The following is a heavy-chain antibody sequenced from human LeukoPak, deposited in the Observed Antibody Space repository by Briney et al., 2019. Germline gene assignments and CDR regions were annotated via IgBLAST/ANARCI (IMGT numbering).Heavy chain of an antibody. Sequence: GGSLRLSCTASGFTFGDYATSWVRQAPGKGLEWVGFIRSKAYGGTTEYAASVKGRFTISRDNSKNTLYLQMNSLRAEDTAVYYCAKPARTNAFDIWGQGTMVTVSS. J-gene: IGHJ3*02. CDR3: AKPARTNAFDI. D-gene: IGHD1-14*01. V-gene: IGHV3-49*04. CDR1: GFTFGDYA. CDR2: IRSKAYGGTT.